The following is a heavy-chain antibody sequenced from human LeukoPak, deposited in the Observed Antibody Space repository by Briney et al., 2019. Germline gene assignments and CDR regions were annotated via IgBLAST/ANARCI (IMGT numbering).Heavy chain of an antibody. D-gene: IGHD4-17*01. V-gene: IGHV3-21*01. J-gene: IGHJ4*02. CDR2: ISSSSSYI. CDR1: GFTFSSYS. CDR3: ARDRGYDYVDPN. Sequence: KPGGSLRLSCAASGFTFSSYSMNWVRQAPGKGLEWVSSISSSSSYIYYADSVKGRFTISRDSAKNPLYLQMNSLRAEDTAVYYCARDRGYDYVDPNWGQGTLVTVSS.